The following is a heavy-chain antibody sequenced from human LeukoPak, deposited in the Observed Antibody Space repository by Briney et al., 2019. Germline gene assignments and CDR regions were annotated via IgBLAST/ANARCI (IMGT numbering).Heavy chain of an antibody. J-gene: IGHJ4*02. CDR3: AKDPSYEMIDY. CDR2: ISGSGGST. Sequence: PGGFLRLSCAASGFTFSSYAMSWVRQAPGKGLEWVSAISGSGGSTYYADSVKGRFTISRDNSKNTLYLQLNSLRVEDTALYYCAKDPSYEMIDYWGQGTLVTVSS. CDR1: GFTFSSYA. D-gene: IGHD3-3*01. V-gene: IGHV3-23*01.